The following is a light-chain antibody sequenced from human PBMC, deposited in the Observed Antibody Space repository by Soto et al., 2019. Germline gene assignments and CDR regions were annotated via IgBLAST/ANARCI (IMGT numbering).Light chain of an antibody. J-gene: IGLJ1*01. CDR2: IGD. CDR3: AAWDDNLNAYV. Sequence: QSVLTQPPSASSTPGQTVTISCSGSTSNIGTFYVYCYQHLPGTAPKLLIYIGDQRASGVSDRFSGSKSGTSASLAISGLRSDDEADYYCAAWDDNLNAYVFGSGTKLTVL. CDR1: TSNIGTFY. V-gene: IGLV1-47*02.